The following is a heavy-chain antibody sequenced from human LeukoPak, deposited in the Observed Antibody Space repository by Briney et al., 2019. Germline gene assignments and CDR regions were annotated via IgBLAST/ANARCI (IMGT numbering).Heavy chain of an antibody. D-gene: IGHD3-22*01. Sequence: SETLSLTCAVCGGSFSGYYWSWIRQPPGKGLEWIGEINHSGSTNYNPSLKSRVTISVDTSKNQFSLKLSSVTAADTAVYYCARGPTYYYDSSGYSFFFQHWGQGTLVTVSS. CDR2: INHSGST. CDR3: ARGPTYYYDSSGYSFFFQH. CDR1: GGSFSGYY. V-gene: IGHV4-34*01. J-gene: IGHJ1*01.